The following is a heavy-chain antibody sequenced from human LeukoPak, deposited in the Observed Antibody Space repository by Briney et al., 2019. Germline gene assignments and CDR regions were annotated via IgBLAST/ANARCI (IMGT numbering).Heavy chain of an antibody. Sequence: TSETLSLTCTVSGGSISSNSNYWAWIRQPPGRGLEWIGSISYGGSTYYSPSLESRVTISVDTSKNQFSLKLSSVTAADTAVYYCARDATVTTDGGYWGQGTLVTVSS. J-gene: IGHJ4*02. CDR2: ISYGGST. V-gene: IGHV4-39*02. D-gene: IGHD4-17*01. CDR1: GGSISSNSNY. CDR3: ARDATVTTDGGY.